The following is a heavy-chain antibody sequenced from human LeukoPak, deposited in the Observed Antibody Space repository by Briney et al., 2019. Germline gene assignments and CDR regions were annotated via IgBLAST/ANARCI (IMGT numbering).Heavy chain of an antibody. CDR1: GFRFSDYY. J-gene: IGHJ5*02. Sequence: GGSLRLSCAASGFRFSDYYMSWIRQAPGQGLERVAYISSIGSTIYYTDSVKGRFTISRDNAKNSLYLQMNSLRAEDTAVYYCARGAIVVVTINSFDPWGQGTLVIVSS. D-gene: IGHD3-22*01. V-gene: IGHV3-11*01. CDR2: ISSIGSTI. CDR3: ARGAIVVVTINSFDP.